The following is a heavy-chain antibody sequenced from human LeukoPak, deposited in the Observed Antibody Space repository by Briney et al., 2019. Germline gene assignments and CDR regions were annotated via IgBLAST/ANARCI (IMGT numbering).Heavy chain of an antibody. CDR3: ARDDIVATIPYYFDY. J-gene: IGHJ4*02. V-gene: IGHV3-23*01. CDR1: GFTFSSYA. D-gene: IGHD5-12*01. Sequence: GGSLRLSCAASGFTFSSYAMSWVRQAPGKGLEWVSAISGSGGSTYYADSVKGRFTISRDNAKNSLYLQMNSLRAEDTAVYYCARDDIVATIPYYFDYWGQGTLVTVSS. CDR2: ISGSGGST.